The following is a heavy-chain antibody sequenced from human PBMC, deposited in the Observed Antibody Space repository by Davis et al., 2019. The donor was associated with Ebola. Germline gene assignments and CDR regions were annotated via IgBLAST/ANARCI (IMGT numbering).Heavy chain of an antibody. CDR3: AREAPFCGGDCLDY. CDR1: EFTFSSYE. D-gene: IGHD2-21*01. J-gene: IGHJ4*02. CDR2: IDSSASTT. V-gene: IGHV3-48*03. Sequence: GESLKISCAASEFTFSSYEMNWVRQAPGKGLEWVSYIDSSASTTYYADSVKGRFTISRDNAKNSLFLQMNSPTAEDTALYYCAREAPFCGGDCLDYWGQGTLVTVSS.